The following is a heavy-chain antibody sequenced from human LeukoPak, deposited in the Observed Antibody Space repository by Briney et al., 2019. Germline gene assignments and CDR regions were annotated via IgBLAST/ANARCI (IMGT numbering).Heavy chain of an antibody. CDR3: ARRAGNSSAYDY. V-gene: IGHV3-21*01. Sequence: PGGSLRLSCAASGLTFSSYAMSWVRQAPGKGLEWVSSITTSSYIYYADSVKGRFTISRDNAKNSLYLQMNSLRAEDTAVYYCARRAGNSSAYDYWGQGTLVTVSS. J-gene: IGHJ4*02. CDR1: GLTFSSYA. D-gene: IGHD3-22*01. CDR2: ITTSSYI.